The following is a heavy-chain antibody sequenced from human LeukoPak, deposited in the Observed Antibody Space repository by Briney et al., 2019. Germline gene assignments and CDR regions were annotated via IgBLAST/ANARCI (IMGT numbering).Heavy chain of an antibody. CDR3: ARDGWGLDAFDI. V-gene: IGHV1-18*01. D-gene: IGHD1-26*01. Sequence: GASVKVSCKASGGTFSNYAISWVRQAPGQGLEWMGWISAYNGNNGNTNYAQKFQGRVTTTTDTSTSTVYMELRSLRSDDTAVYYCARDGWGLDAFDIWGQGTMVTVSS. J-gene: IGHJ3*02. CDR1: GGTFSNYA. CDR2: ISAYNGNNGNT.